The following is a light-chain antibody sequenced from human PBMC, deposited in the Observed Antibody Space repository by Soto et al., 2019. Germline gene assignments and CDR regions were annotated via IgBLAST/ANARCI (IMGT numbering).Light chain of an antibody. CDR2: GNS. V-gene: IGLV1-40*01. CDR1: SSNIGAGYD. Sequence: QSVLTQPPSGSGAPGQRVTISCTGSSSNIGAGYDVHWYQQLPGTASKLLIYGNSNRPSGVPDRFSGSKSGTSASLAITGLQAEDEADYYCQSYDSSLSGSNVFGTGTKVTVL. CDR3: QSYDSSLSGSNV. J-gene: IGLJ1*01.